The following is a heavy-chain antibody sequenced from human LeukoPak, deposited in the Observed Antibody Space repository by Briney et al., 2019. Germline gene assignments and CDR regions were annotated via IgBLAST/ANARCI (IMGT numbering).Heavy chain of an antibody. CDR3: ARDGPSRYFDGDYRSDAFDI. CDR1: GFTFSSDA. V-gene: IGHV3-23*01. CDR2: ISGSGGST. D-gene: IGHD4-17*01. Sequence: GGSLRLSCAASGFTFSSDAMSWVRQAPGKGLEWVSAISGSGGSTYYADSVKGRFTISRDNSKNTLYLQMNSLRAEDTAVYYCARDGPSRYFDGDYRSDAFDIWGQGTMVTVSS. J-gene: IGHJ3*02.